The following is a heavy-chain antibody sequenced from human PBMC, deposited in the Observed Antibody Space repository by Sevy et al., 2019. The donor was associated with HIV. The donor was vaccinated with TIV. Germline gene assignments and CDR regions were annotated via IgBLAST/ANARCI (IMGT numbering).Heavy chain of an antibody. CDR1: GFSISDYY. CDR3: AREHEKDGEWGDYYYDAMDV. J-gene: IGHJ6*02. V-gene: IGHV3-11*01. D-gene: IGHD4-17*01. CDR2: ISSSGDTI. Sequence: GGSLRLSCAASGFSISDYYMSWIRQAPGKGLQWMSYISSSGDTIYYADSVKGRFTISRDNAKNSLYLQLNSLRAEDTAVYYCAREHEKDGEWGDYYYDAMDVWGRGTTVTVSS.